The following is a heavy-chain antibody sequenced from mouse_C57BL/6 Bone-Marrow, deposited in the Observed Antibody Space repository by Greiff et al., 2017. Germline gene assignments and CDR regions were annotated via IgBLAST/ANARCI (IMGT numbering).Heavy chain of an antibody. J-gene: IGHJ3*01. CDR2: IYSGSGNT. CDR1: GYTFIDYY. D-gene: IGHD1-1*01. CDR3: ARRDYGSSFFAY. Sequence: SGAELVRPGASVKLSCKASGYTFIDYYINWVKQRPGQGLEWIARIYSGSGNTYYNEKFKGKDTLTAEKSSSTAYMQLRSLTSEDSAVYFCARRDYGSSFFAYWGQGTLVTVSA. V-gene: IGHV1-76*01.